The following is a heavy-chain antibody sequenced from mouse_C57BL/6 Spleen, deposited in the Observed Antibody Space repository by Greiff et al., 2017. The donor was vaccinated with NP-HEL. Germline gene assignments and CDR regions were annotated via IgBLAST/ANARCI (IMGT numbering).Heavy chain of an antibody. CDR3: TIGLPSLYAMDY. V-gene: IGHV1-15*01. CDR2: IDPETGGT. CDR1: GYTFTDYE. J-gene: IGHJ4*01. D-gene: IGHD6-1*01. Sequence: VQLQESGAELVRPGASVTLSCKASGYTFTDYEMHWVKQTPVHGLEWIGAIDPETGGTAYNQKFKGKAILTADKSSSTAYMELRSLTSEDSAVYYGTIGLPSLYAMDYWGQGTSVTVSS.